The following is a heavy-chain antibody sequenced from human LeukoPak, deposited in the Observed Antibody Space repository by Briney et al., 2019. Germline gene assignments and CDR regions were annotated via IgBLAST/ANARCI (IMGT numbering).Heavy chain of an antibody. J-gene: IGHJ5*02. D-gene: IGHD3-3*01. CDR3: ARFAPAITISHGPVAA. CDR1: GYTFTSYG. V-gene: IGHV1-18*01. Sequence: ASVKVSCKASGYTFTSYGISWVRQAPGQGLEWMGWISAYNGNTNYAQKLQGRVTMTTDTSTSTAYMELRSLRSDDTAVYYCARFAPAITISHGPVAAWGQGTLVTVSS. CDR2: ISAYNGNT.